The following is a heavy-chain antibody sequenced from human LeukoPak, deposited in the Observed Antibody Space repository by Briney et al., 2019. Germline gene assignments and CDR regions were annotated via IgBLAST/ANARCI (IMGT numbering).Heavy chain of an antibody. CDR3: ARVVSRFLEWLYADAFDI. V-gene: IGHV4-59*01. D-gene: IGHD3-3*01. CDR2: IYYSGST. Sequence: SETLSLTCTVSGGSISSYYGSWIRQPPGKGLEWIGYIYYSGSTNYNPSLKSRVTISVDTSKNQFSLKLSSVTAADTAVYYCARVVSRFLEWLYADAFDIWGQGTMVTVSS. J-gene: IGHJ3*02. CDR1: GGSISSYY.